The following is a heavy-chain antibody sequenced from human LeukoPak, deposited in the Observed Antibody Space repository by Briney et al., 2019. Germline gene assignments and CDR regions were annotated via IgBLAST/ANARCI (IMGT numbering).Heavy chain of an antibody. Sequence: PGGSLRLSCAASGFTFSSYGMHWVRQAPGKGLEGVAVIWYDGSNKYYADSVKSRFTISRDNSKNTLYLQMNRLRAEDTAVYYCAKDNSATGTLDYWGQGTLVTVSS. J-gene: IGHJ4*02. V-gene: IGHV3-33*06. CDR2: IWYDGSNK. D-gene: IGHD2/OR15-2a*01. CDR1: GFTFSSYG. CDR3: AKDNSATGTLDY.